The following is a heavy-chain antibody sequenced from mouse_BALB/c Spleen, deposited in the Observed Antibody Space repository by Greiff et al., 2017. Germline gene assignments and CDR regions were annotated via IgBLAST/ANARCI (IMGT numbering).Heavy chain of an antibody. CDR2: IWGDGST. Sequence: VKLVESGPGLVAPSQSLSITCTVSGFSLTGYGVNWVRQPPGKGLEWLGMIWGDGSTDYNSALKSRLSISKDNSKSQVFLKMNSLQTDDTARYYCARDRRITTVVATDYAMDYWGQGTSVTVSS. J-gene: IGHJ4*01. D-gene: IGHD1-1*01. V-gene: IGHV2-6-7*01. CDR1: GFSLTGYG. CDR3: ARDRRITTVVATDYAMDY.